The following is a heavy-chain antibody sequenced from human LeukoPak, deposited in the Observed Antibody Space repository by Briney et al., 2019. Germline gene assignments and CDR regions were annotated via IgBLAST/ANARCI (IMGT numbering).Heavy chain of an antibody. V-gene: IGHV4-34*01. CDR3: VAGTTSDFDH. D-gene: IGHD6-19*01. CDR1: GGSLSGYY. CDR2: INHIEST. J-gene: IGHJ4*02. Sequence: LETLSLTCALYGGSLSGYYWSGIRQPPRRGLEWIGEINHIESTNYNPSLNSRVTVSVDTSKNQFSRKRSGVAAADTAVYDCVAGTTSDFDHGPERTLVPLST.